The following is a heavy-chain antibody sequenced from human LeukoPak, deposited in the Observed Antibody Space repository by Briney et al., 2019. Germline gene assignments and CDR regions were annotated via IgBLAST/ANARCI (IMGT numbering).Heavy chain of an antibody. CDR2: INPYNGNT. CDR1: GYTFTSYG. CDR3: VRDHCSSTSCYYDNWFDP. D-gene: IGHD2-2*01. J-gene: IGHJ5*02. V-gene: IGHV1-18*01. Sequence: ASVKVSCKASGYTFTSYGISWVRQASGQGLEWVGWINPYNGNTNYAQEFQDRVTMTTDTSTSTAYMELRSLRSDDTAVYYCVRDHCSSTSCYYDNWFDPWGQGTLVTVSS.